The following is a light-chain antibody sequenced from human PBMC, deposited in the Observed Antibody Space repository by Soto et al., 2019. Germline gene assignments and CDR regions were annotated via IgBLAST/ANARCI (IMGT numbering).Light chain of an antibody. CDR1: SSDVGGYNY. V-gene: IGLV2-14*01. CDR2: DVS. Sequence: SVLTQPASVSGSPGQSFTISCTGTSSDVGGYNYVSWYQQHPGKAPKLMIYDVSNRPSGVSNRFSGSKSGNTASLTISGLQAEDEADYYCSSYTSSSTAYVFGTGTKVTVL. J-gene: IGLJ1*01. CDR3: SSYTSSSTAYV.